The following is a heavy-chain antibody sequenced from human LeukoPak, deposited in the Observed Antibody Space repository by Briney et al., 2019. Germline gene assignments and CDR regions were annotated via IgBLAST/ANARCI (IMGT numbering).Heavy chain of an antibody. Sequence: PSETLSLTCTVSGGSISSYYWSWIRQPPGKGLEWIGYIYYSGSTNYNPSLKSRVTISVDTSKNQFSLKLSSVTAADTAVYYCARSGLQLWFGGWFDPWGQGTLVTVSS. CDR3: ARSGLQLWFGGWFDP. CDR1: GGSISSYY. V-gene: IGHV4-59*01. D-gene: IGHD5-18*01. CDR2: IYYSGST. J-gene: IGHJ5*02.